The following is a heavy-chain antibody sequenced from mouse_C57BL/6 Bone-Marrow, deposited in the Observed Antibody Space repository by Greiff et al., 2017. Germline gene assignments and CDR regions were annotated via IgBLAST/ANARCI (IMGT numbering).Heavy chain of an antibody. V-gene: IGHV1-54*01. D-gene: IGHD4-1*01. CDR3: ARSRSWDSWFDY. CDR2: INPGSGST. Sequence: QVQLQQSGAELVRPGTSVKVSCKASGYAFTNYWIEWVKQRPGQGLEWIGVINPGSGSTNYNEKFKGKATLTADKSSSTAYMQLSSLTSEDSAVYFCARSRSWDSWFDYWGQGTLVTVSA. J-gene: IGHJ3*01. CDR1: GYAFTNYW.